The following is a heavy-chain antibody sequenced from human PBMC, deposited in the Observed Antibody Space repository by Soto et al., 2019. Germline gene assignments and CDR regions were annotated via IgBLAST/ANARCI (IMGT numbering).Heavy chain of an antibody. D-gene: IGHD3-10*01. V-gene: IGHV3-30*18. CDR1: GFTFSSYG. CDR3: AKDRGSRQRGFDP. Sequence: PGGSLRLSCAASGFTFSSYGMHWVRQAPGKGLEWVAVISYDGSNKYYADSVKGRFTISRDNSKNTLYLQMNSLRAEDTAVYYCAKDRGSRQRGFDPWGQGTLVTVSS. CDR2: ISYDGSNK. J-gene: IGHJ5*02.